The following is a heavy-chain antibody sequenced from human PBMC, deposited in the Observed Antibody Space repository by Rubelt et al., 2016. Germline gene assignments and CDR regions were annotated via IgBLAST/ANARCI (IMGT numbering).Heavy chain of an antibody. CDR3: ARGRGYSSSWYLWFDP. J-gene: IGHJ5*02. Sequence: GKGLEWVSYISSRGGNIYYADSVKGRFTISRDNAKNSLYLQMNSLRAEDTAVDYCARGRGYSSSWYLWFDPWGQGTLVTVSS. V-gene: IGHV3-21*05. CDR2: ISSRGGNI. D-gene: IGHD6-13*01.